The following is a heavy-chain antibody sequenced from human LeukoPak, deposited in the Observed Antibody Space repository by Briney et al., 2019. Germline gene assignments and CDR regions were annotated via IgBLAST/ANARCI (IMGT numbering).Heavy chain of an antibody. Sequence: SVKVSCKAPGYTFTSYDINWVRQATGQGLEWMGGIIPIFGTANYAQKFQGRVTITADESTSTAYMELSSLRSEDTAVYYCARAVENSGSYYPGYWGQGTLVTVSS. CDR1: GYTFTSYD. CDR3: ARAVENSGSYYPGY. CDR2: IIPIFGTA. J-gene: IGHJ4*02. V-gene: IGHV1-69*13. D-gene: IGHD1-26*01.